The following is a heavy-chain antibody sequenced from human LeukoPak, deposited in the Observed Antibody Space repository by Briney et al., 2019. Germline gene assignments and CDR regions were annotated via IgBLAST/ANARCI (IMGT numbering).Heavy chain of an antibody. CDR3: ARSGAEWDYMEV. CDR2: ISEDADST. V-gene: IGHV3-64*02. D-gene: IGHD1-26*01. CDR1: GFTFSRHG. J-gene: IGHJ6*03. Sequence: GGSLRLSCAASGFTFSRHGMHWVRQAPGKGLEYVSAISEDADSTYYVDSVDGRFMISRDNSKNTVDLQMGSLRPEDTALYYCARSGAEWDYMEVWGKGTTDTVSS.